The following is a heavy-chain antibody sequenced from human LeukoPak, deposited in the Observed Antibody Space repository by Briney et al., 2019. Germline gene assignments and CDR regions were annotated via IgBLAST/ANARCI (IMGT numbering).Heavy chain of an antibody. CDR3: ARDNWNFSHFDY. CDR2: ISAYYGNT. CDR1: GYTFTSYG. D-gene: IGHD1-1*01. Sequence: GASVKVSCKASGYTFTSYGISWVRQAPGQGLEWMGWISAYYGNTNYAQKLQGRVTMTTDTSTSTAYMELRSLRPDDTAVYYCARDNWNFSHFDYWGQGTLVTVSS. J-gene: IGHJ4*02. V-gene: IGHV1-18*01.